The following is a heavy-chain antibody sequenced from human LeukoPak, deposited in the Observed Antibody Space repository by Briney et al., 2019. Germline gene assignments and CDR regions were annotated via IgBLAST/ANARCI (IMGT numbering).Heavy chain of an antibody. Sequence: GGSLRLSCAASGFTLSSYGMHWVRQAPGKGLEWVAVIWYDGSNKYYADSVKGRFTISRDNSKNTLYLQMNSLRAEDTAVYYCARGFGIYGMDVWGQGTTVTVSS. D-gene: IGHD1-20*01. CDR2: IWYDGSNK. V-gene: IGHV3-33*01. CDR3: ARGFGIYGMDV. J-gene: IGHJ6*02. CDR1: GFTLSSYG.